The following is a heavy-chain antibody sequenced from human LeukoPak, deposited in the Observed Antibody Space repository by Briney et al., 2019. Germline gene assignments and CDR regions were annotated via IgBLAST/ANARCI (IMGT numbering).Heavy chain of an antibody. J-gene: IGHJ4*02. V-gene: IGHV4-59*01. CDR1: GGSISSYY. D-gene: IGHD5-24*01. Sequence: SETLSLTCTVSGGSISSYYWSWIRQPPGKGLEWIGCIYYSGSTNYNPSLKSRVTISVDTSKNQFSLKLSSVSAADTAVYYCAGRKRWPFDYWGQGTLVTVSS. CDR2: IYYSGST. CDR3: AGRKRWPFDY.